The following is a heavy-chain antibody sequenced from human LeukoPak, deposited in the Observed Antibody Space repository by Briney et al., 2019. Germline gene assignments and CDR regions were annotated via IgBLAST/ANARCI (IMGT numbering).Heavy chain of an antibody. V-gene: IGHV3-48*02. Sequence: GGSLRLSCAASGFTFSGYSMNWVRQAPGKGLEWVSYISSSSTIYYANSVKGRFTISRDNAKNSLYLQMNSLRDEDTAVYYCARDLYGDYLFDYWGQGTLVTVSS. J-gene: IGHJ4*02. D-gene: IGHD4-17*01. CDR2: ISSSSTI. CDR1: GFTFSGYS. CDR3: ARDLYGDYLFDY.